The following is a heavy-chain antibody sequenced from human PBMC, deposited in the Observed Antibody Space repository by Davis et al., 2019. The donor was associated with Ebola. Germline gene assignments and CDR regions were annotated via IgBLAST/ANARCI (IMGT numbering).Heavy chain of an antibody. J-gene: IGHJ4*02. V-gene: IGHV4-31*03. CDR3: ARYMYYYGSGSYSDTYYFDY. D-gene: IGHD3-10*01. CDR1: GGSISTTSYY. Sequence: MPSETLSLTCTVSGGSISTTSYYWSWIRQHPGKGLEWIGYIYYSGTINYNQSLRSRVTISVDTSKNQFSLKLSSVTAADTAVYYCARYMYYYGSGSYSDTYYFDYWGQGTLVTVSS. CDR2: IYYSGTI.